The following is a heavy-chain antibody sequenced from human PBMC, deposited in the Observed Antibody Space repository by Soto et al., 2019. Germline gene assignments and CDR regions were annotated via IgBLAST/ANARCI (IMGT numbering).Heavy chain of an antibody. J-gene: IGHJ5*02. V-gene: IGHV6-1*01. CDR3: ARDLGQWLDGWCDP. CDR1: GDSVSSNSAA. Sequence: PSQTRSLTCAISGDSVSSNSAAWNWIRQSPSRGLEWLGRTYYRSKWYNDYAVSVKSRITINPDTSKNQFSLQLNSVTPEDTAVSYCARDLGQWLDGWCDPWGQRTRVTVSS. D-gene: IGHD6-19*01. CDR2: TYYRSKWYN.